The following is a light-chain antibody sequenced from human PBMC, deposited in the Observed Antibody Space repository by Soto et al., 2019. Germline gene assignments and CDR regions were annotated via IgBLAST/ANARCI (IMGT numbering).Light chain of an antibody. CDR2: SAS. V-gene: IGKV1-39*01. CDR3: QTRYSTPYP. J-gene: IGKJ2*01. Sequence: DIQMTQSPSFLSASVGDRVTITCRASQSISSYLNWYQQKPGKAPKLLIYSASSFQSGVPSGFSGSGSGIDFTLTISRLHPEDLGTYYGQTRYSTPYPCGQGTKLEIK. CDR1: QSISSY.